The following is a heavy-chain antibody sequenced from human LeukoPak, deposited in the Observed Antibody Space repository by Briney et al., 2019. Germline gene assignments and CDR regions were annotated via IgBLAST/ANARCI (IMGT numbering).Heavy chain of an antibody. Sequence: ETLSLTCTVSGGSISSSSYYMSWVRQAPGKGLEWVSVIYSGGSTYYADSVKGRFTISRDNSKNTLYLQMNSLRAEDTAVYYCARGAHSIAAAAALYYWGQGTLVTVSS. J-gene: IGHJ4*02. V-gene: IGHV3-53*01. CDR1: GGSISSSSYY. CDR3: ARGAHSIAAAAALYY. D-gene: IGHD6-13*01. CDR2: IYSGGST.